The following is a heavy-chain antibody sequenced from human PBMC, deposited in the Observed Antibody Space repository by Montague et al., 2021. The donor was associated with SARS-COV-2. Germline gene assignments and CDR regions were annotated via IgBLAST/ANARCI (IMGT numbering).Heavy chain of an antibody. CDR1: GFTFNYYA. Sequence: SLRLSCAASGFTFNYYAMNWVRQAPEKGLEWVSYISPTGSTIYYADSVKGRFTISRDNAQNALHLQMNSLRADDMSIYYCARDKSAVGVTYADLNSWGQGTLVTVSS. CDR2: ISPTGSTI. J-gene: IGHJ4*02. D-gene: IGHD2-8*02. V-gene: IGHV3-48*03. CDR3: ARDKSAVGVTYADLNS.